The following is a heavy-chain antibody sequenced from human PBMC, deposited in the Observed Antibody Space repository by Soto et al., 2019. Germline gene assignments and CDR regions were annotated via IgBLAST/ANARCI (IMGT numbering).Heavy chain of an antibody. Sequence: QVQLQESGPGLVKPSETLSLTSSVSGGSISGHYWTWIRQSPGKGLEWIGYIFYSGSTNYNPSLKSRVTISVDTSKNQFSLKMSSVTAADTAVYYCARVGSSGWSPDYWGRGTLVTVSS. D-gene: IGHD6-19*01. V-gene: IGHV4-59*11. CDR3: ARVGSSGWSPDY. CDR1: GGSISGHY. J-gene: IGHJ4*02. CDR2: IFYSGST.